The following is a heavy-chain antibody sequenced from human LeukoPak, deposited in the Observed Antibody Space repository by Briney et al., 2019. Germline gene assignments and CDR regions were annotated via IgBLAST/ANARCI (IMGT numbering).Heavy chain of an antibody. J-gene: IGHJ3*02. V-gene: IGHV3-23*01. D-gene: IGHD4-17*01. CDR3: AKDLTYGEYAGGDAFDI. CDR1: GFTFSSYG. Sequence: PGGTLRLSCAASGFTFSSYGMSWVRQAPGKGLEWVSVISGSGSTYYADSVKGRFTISRDNSKNTLYLQMNSLRAEDTAVYYCAKDLTYGEYAGGDAFDIWGQGTMVTVSS. CDR2: ISGSGST.